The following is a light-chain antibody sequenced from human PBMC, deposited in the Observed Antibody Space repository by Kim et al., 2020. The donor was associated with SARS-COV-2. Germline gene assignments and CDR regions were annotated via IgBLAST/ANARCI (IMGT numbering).Light chain of an antibody. J-gene: IGLJ3*02. CDR1: SSNIGNNY. CDR3: GTWDSSLSAWV. CDR2: DNN. Sequence: QSVLTQPPSVSAAPGQKVTISCSGSSSNIGNNYVSWYQQLPGTAPKLLIYDNNKRPSRIPDRFSGSKSGTSATLGITGLQTGDEADYYCGTWDSSLSAWVFGGGTQLTVL. V-gene: IGLV1-51*01.